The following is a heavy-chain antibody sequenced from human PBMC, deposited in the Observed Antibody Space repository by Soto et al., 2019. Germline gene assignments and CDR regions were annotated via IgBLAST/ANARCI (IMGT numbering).Heavy chain of an antibody. Sequence: PSETLSLTCNVSGDSMTKYYWSWIRQPAANGLEWIGRIYTSGSTNYNPSLKSRVTMSIDTSNNHFSLNLKSVTAADTAVYYCARRVGAAYYFDVWGQGALVTV. J-gene: IGHJ4*02. CDR1: GDSMTKYY. CDR3: ARRVGAAYYFDV. CDR2: IYTSGST. V-gene: IGHV4-4*07. D-gene: IGHD1-26*01.